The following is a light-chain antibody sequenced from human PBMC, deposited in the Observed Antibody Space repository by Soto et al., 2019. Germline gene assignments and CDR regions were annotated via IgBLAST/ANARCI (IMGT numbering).Light chain of an antibody. CDR2: GAS. CDR1: QSVSSN. Sequence: IVMTQSPATLSVSPGERATLSCRASQSVSSNLAWYQQKPGQAPRLLIYGASTRATGIPARFSGSGSGTDFTLTISRLEPEDFAVYYCQQRSNWPPITFGQGTRLEIK. CDR3: QQRSNWPPIT. V-gene: IGKV3-15*01. J-gene: IGKJ5*01.